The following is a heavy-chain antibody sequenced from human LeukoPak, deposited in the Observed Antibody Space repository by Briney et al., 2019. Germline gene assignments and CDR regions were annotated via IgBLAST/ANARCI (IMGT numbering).Heavy chain of an antibody. J-gene: IGHJ6*03. CDR1: GYTFTSYY. CDR2: INPSGGST. V-gene: IGHV1-46*01. CDR3: ARAGIVVVPAAIPDYYMDV. D-gene: IGHD2-2*01. Sequence: ASVKVSCKASGYTFTSYYMHWVRQAPGQGLEWMGIINPSGGSTNYAQKLQGSVTMTTDTSTSTAYMELRSLRSDDTAVYYCARAGIVVVPAAIPDYYMDVWGKGTTVTVSS.